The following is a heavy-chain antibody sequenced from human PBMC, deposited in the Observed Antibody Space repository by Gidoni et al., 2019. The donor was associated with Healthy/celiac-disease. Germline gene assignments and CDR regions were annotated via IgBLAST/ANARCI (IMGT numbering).Heavy chain of an antibody. D-gene: IGHD3-10*01. CDR2: ISSNGGST. CDR1: GFTFSSYA. CDR3: ARDNPRGEGSGSYHDAFDI. V-gene: IGHV3-64*01. Sequence: EVQLVESGGGLVQPGGSLRLSCAASGFTFSSYAMHWVSQAPGKGLEYGSAISSNGGSTYYANSVKGRFTISRDNSKNTLYLQMGSLRAEDMAVYYCARDNPRGEGSGSYHDAFDIWGQGTMVTVSS. J-gene: IGHJ3*02.